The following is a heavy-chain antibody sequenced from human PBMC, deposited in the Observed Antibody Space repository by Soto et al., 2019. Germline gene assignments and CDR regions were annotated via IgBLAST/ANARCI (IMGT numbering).Heavy chain of an antibody. CDR3: GKVSTYYYDSTFDF. Sequence: GGSLRLSCAASGFTFSSYGMHWVRQAPGKGLEWVAIISYDGNYKHHADSVKGRFTISRDNSKNTLYLQMNSLRAEDTAVYFCGKVSTYYYDSTFDFWGQGTLVTVSS. V-gene: IGHV3-30*18. J-gene: IGHJ4*02. CDR2: ISYDGNYK. D-gene: IGHD3-22*01. CDR1: GFTFSSYG.